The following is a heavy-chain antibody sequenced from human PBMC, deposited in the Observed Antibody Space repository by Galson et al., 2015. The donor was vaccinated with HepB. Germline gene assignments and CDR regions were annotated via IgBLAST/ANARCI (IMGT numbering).Heavy chain of an antibody. CDR3: AKAEIAAAAIGFDY. J-gene: IGHJ4*02. V-gene: IGHV3-30*18. CDR2: ISYDGSKK. Sequence: SLRLSCAASGFTFSSYGMHWVRQAPGKGLEWVAIISYDGSKKYYADSVKGRFTISRDNSKNTLYLQMNSLRAEDTAVYYCAKAEIAAAAIGFDYWGQGTLVTVSS. CDR1: GFTFSSYG. D-gene: IGHD6-13*01.